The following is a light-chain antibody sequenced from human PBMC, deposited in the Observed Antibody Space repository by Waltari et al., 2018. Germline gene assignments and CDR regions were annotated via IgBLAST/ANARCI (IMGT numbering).Light chain of an antibody. V-gene: IGLV2-23*01. CDR3: CSYAGSSTLL. J-gene: IGLJ2*01. Sequence: QSALTQPASVSGSPGQSITVPCTGTSSDVGSYNLVSWYQQHPGKAPKLMIYEGSKRPSGVANRFSASKAGNTASLTSSGLQGEDEAEYYCCSYAGSSTLLFGGGTKVTVL. CDR2: EGS. CDR1: SSDVGSYNL.